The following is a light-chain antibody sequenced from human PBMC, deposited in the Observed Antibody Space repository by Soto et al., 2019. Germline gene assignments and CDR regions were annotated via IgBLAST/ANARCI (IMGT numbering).Light chain of an antibody. CDR2: EVS. CDR3: SSYAGSNNWV. CDR1: SSDVGGYNY. V-gene: IGLV2-8*01. Sequence: QSALTQPPSASGSPGQSVTISCTGTSSDVGGYNYVSWYQQHPGKAPKFMIYEVSKRPSGVPDRFSGSKSGNTASLTVSGLQTEDEADYYCSSYAGSNNWVFGGGTKVPVL. J-gene: IGLJ3*02.